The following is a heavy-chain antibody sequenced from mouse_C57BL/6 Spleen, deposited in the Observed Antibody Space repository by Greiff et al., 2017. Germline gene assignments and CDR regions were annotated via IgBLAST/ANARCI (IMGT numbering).Heavy chain of an antibody. CDR3: TPSYYSKGGFAY. D-gene: IGHD2-5*01. V-gene: IGHV5-9-1*02. Sequence: EVMLVESGEGLVKPGGSLKLSCAASGFTFSSYAMSWVRQTPEKRLEWVAYISSGGDYIYYADTVKGRFTISRDNARNTLYLQMSSLKSEDTAMYYCTPSYYSKGGFAYWGQGTLVTVSA. CDR2: ISSGGDYI. CDR1: GFTFSSYA. J-gene: IGHJ3*01.